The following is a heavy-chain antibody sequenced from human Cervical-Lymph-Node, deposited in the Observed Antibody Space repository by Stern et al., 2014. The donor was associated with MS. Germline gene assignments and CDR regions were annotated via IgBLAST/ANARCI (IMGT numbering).Heavy chain of an antibody. CDR1: GFTFGDPN. V-gene: IGHV3-30*04. CDR3: ARDRNWNYDY. CDR2: ISPDGRTT. D-gene: IGHD1-7*01. J-gene: IGHJ4*02. Sequence: VQLVESGGGVVQPGRSLRLSCAASGFTFGDPNMHWVRQAPGRGLEWLAIISPDGRTTYYADSVKGRFTSSRDNSKSTLYLQLNSLRPEDTAVYYCARDRNWNYDYWGQGTLVIVSS.